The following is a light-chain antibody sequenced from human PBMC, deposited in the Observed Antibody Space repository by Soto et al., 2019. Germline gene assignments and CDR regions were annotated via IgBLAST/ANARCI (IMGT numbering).Light chain of an antibody. CDR3: AAWDDSLSGYV. CDR2: SNN. J-gene: IGLJ1*01. CDR1: TSNIGSNT. V-gene: IGLV1-44*01. Sequence: QSVLTQPPSASGTPGRRVTISCSGSTSNIGSNTVNWYQQLPGTAPKLLIYSNNQRPSGVPDRFSGSKSGTSASLAISGLQSEDEAVYYCAAWDDSLSGYVFGTGTKLTVL.